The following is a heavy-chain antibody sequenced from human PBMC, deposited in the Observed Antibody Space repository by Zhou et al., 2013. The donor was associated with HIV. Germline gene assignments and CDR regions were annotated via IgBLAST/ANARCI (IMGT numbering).Heavy chain of an antibody. V-gene: IGHV1-69*05. CDR2: IIPVRKTS. J-gene: IGHJ4*02. CDR1: GGTFSTYA. CDR3: ARGPYDYVWGNYRYTIDY. D-gene: IGHD3-16*02. Sequence: QVQLVQSGAEVKKPGSSVKVSCKASGGTFSTYAFSWVRQAPGQRPEWLGGIIPVRKTSDYVEAFQDRFSISKDESTTTVYMKLDNLTFDDTAVYYCARGPYDYVWGNYRYTIDYWGQGTLVAVSS.